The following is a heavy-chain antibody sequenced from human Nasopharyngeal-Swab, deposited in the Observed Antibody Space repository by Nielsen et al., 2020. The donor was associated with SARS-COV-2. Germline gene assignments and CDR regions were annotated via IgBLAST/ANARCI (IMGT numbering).Heavy chain of an antibody. CDR3: AKDLRGPYVF. D-gene: IGHD3-16*01. V-gene: IGHV3-23*01. Sequence: VRQAAGKGLEWVAAIVGSGDISGSGGNTYYAESVKGRFTISRDNSKNTLSLQMNSLRAEDTAVYYCAKDLRGPYVFWGQGTLVTVSS. CDR2: IVGSGDISGSGGNT. J-gene: IGHJ4*02.